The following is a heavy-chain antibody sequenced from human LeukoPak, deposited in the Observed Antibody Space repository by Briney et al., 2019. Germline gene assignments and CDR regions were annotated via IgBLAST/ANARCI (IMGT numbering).Heavy chain of an antibody. CDR1: GFTFSSYT. V-gene: IGHV3-21*01. CDR3: ARELDHCSGGSCYSAFDY. D-gene: IGHD2-15*01. J-gene: IGHJ4*02. CDR2: ISSTSSYI. Sequence: GGSLRLSCEGSGFTFSSYTMIWVRQAPGKGLEWLTSISSTSSYIYYADSVKGRFTISRDNAKNSLYLQMNSLRAEDTGVYYCARELDHCSGGSCYSAFDYWGQGSLVTVSS.